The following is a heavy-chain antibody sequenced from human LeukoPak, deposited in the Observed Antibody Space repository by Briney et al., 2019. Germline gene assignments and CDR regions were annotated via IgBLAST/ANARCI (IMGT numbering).Heavy chain of an antibody. CDR2: ISGSGGST. V-gene: IGHV3-23*01. Sequence: GGSLRLSCAASGFTFGSYAMSWVRQTPGKGLEWVSAISGSGGSTYYTDSVKGRFTISRDNSKNTLYLQMNSLRAKDTAVYYCAKGSSGWFYHFDYWGQGNLVTVSS. CDR1: GFTFGSYA. J-gene: IGHJ4*02. CDR3: AKGSSGWFYHFDY. D-gene: IGHD6-19*01.